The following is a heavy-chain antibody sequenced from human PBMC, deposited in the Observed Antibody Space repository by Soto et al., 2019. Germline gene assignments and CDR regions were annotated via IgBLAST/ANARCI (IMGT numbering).Heavy chain of an antibody. V-gene: IGHV3-30-3*01. D-gene: IGHD1-26*01. Sequence: GGSLRLSCAVSGFTFSNHAMHWVRQAPGRGLEWVAVISFDGNTKYYADSVKGRVSVSRDNFANTLFLQMGNLRIEDTAVYYCVRLPLGLSICHGMDVGGHGTTVTSP. J-gene: IGHJ6*02. CDR1: GFTFSNHA. CDR2: ISFDGNTK. CDR3: VRLPLGLSICHGMDV.